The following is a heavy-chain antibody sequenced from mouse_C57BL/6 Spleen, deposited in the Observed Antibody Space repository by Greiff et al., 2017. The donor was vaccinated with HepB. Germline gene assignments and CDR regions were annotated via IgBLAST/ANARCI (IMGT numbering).Heavy chain of an antibody. J-gene: IGHJ2*01. D-gene: IGHD1-1*01. CDR3: ARLLREGPHHYFDY. CDR2: IYPGDGDT. Sequence: VQLVESGPELVKPGASVKISCKASGYAFSSSWMNWVKQRPGKGLEWIGRIYPGDGDTNYNGKFKGKATLTADKSSSTAYMQLSSLTSEDSAVYFCARLLREGPHHYFDYWGQGTTLTVSS. V-gene: IGHV1-82*01. CDR1: GYAFSSSW.